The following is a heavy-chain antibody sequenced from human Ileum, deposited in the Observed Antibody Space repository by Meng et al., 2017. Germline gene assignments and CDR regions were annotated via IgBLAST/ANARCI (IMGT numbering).Heavy chain of an antibody. CDR2: ISHDGSQR. CDR1: GVTFSSHG. J-gene: IGHJ5*02. CDR3: ALDVRNNWFDP. V-gene: IGHV3-30*03. Sequence: QVQLLESGGGAVQPGRSLRLSCATFGVTFSSHGMHWVRQAPGKGLEWVAVISHDGSQRYYGDSVKGRFTITRDNMKNTLYLQMDSLRGEDTAVYYCALDVRNNWFDPWGQGTLVTVSS. D-gene: IGHD3-10*01.